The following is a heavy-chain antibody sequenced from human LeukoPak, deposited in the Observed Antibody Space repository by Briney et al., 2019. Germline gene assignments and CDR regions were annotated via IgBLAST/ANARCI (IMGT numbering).Heavy chain of an antibody. CDR2: ISASGGST. CDR1: GFTFSSYA. CDR3: AKTPLHYFDTSTYPEDAFDI. Sequence: PGGSLRLSCAASGFTFSSYAMSWVRQAPGKGLEWVSAISASGGSTYYADSVKGRFTISRDNFKNTLYLQMNSLRAEDTAVNYCAKTPLHYFDTSTYPEDAFDIWGQGTMVTVSS. V-gene: IGHV3-23*01. D-gene: IGHD3-22*01. J-gene: IGHJ3*02.